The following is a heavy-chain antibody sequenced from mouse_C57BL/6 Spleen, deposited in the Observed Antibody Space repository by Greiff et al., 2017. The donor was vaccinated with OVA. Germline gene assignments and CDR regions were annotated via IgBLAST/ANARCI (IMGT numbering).Heavy chain of an antibody. J-gene: IGHJ4*01. CDR2: IWRGGST. CDR1: GFSLTSYG. V-gene: IGHV2-5*01. CDR3: AKDDYDGGYAMDY. Sequence: VQRVESGPGLVQPSQSLSITCTVSGFSLTSYGVHWVRQSPGKGLEWLGVIWRGGSTDYNAAFMSRLSITKDNSKSQVFFKMISLQADDTAIYYCAKDDYDGGYAMDYWGQGTSVTVSS. D-gene: IGHD2-4*01.